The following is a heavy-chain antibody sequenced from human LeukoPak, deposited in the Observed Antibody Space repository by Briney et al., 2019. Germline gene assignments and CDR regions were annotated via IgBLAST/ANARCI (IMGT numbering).Heavy chain of an antibody. CDR3: ARGVNDAFDI. Sequence: GGSLRLTCAASGFTFSSYAMSWVRQAPGKGLEWVSAISGSGGSTYYADSVKGRFTISRDNAKNSLYLQMNSLRAEDTAVYYCARGVNDAFDIWGQGTMVTVSS. CDR1: GFTFSSYA. J-gene: IGHJ3*02. V-gene: IGHV3-23*01. CDR2: ISGSGGST.